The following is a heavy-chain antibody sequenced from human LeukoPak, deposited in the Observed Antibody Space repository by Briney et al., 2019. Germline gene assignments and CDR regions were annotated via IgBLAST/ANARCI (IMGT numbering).Heavy chain of an antibody. J-gene: IGHJ4*02. Sequence: SETLSLTCTVSGGSISSSSYYWGWIRQPPGKGLEWIGSIYYSGSTYYNPSLKSRVTISVDTSKNQFSLKLSSVTAADTAVYYCARYKAGSNYRWGQGTLVTVSS. CDR2: IYYSGST. CDR3: ARYKAGSNYR. V-gene: IGHV4-39*07. CDR1: GGSISSSSYY. D-gene: IGHD4-11*01.